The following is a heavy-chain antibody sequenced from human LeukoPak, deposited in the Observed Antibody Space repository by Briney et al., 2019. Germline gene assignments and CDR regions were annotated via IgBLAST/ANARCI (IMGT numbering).Heavy chain of an antibody. V-gene: IGHV1-2*02. D-gene: IGHD2-15*01. J-gene: IGHJ4*02. CDR3: ARDFANIVVVVAATPGDY. CDR2: INPNSGGT. CDR1: GYTFTGYY. Sequence: ASVKVSCKASGYTFTGYYMHWVRQAPGQGLEWMGWINPNSGGTNYAQKFQGRVTMTRDTSISTAYMELSRLRSDDTAVYYCARDFANIVVVVAATPGDYWGQGTLVTVSS.